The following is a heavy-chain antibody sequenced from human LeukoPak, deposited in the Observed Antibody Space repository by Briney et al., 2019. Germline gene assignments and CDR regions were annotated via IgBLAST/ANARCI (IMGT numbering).Heavy chain of an antibody. V-gene: IGHV4-34*01. D-gene: IGHD6-19*01. J-gene: IGHJ6*03. CDR1: GGSFSGYY. CDR2: INHGGST. CDR3: ARGLPVAGTDYYYYMDV. Sequence: SETLSLTCAVYGGSFSGYYWSWIRQPPGKGLEWIGEINHGGSTDYNPSLKSRVTISVDTSKNQFSLKLSSVTAADTAVYYCARGLPVAGTDYYYYMDVWGKGTTVTVSS.